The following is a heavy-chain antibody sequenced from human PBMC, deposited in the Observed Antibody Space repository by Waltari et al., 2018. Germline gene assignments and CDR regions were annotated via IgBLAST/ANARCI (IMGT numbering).Heavy chain of an antibody. CDR2: INHSGST. J-gene: IGHJ4*02. Sequence: QVQLQESGPGLVKPSATLSLTCSVSGASVSSGVNYWSCIRQPPGKGLEWIGYINHSGSTDYNPILKSRVTISVDTTKNQFSLKLSSVTAADTSLYCCARATCSSPRCYWWFDYWGQGSLVTVSS. CDR3: ARATCSSPRCYWWFDY. CDR1: GASVSSGVNY. D-gene: IGHD2-2*01. V-gene: IGHV4-61*08.